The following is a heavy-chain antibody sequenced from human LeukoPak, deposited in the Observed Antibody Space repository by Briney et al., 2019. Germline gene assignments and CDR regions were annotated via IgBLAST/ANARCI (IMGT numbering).Heavy chain of an antibody. CDR3: ARSYSNHLFGMDV. J-gene: IGHJ6*02. D-gene: IGHD4-11*01. Sequence: PGKSLRLSCAASGFAFSTYGMHWVRQAPDKGPEWVAVLSNDGSNTYYADSVKGRFTISRDNSKDTLYLQMNSLRADDTAVYYCARSYSNHLFGMDVWGQGTTVTVSS. CDR2: LSNDGSNT. V-gene: IGHV3-30*03. CDR1: GFAFSTYG.